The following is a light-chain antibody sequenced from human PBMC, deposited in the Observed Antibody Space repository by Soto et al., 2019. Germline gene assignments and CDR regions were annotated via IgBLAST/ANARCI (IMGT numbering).Light chain of an antibody. Sequence: QSVLTQPPSVSGSPGQSVTISCTGTSSDVGSYNRVSWYQQPPGTAPKLMIYEVSNQPSGVPDRFSGSKSGNTASLTISGLQAEDEADYYCSSYTSSNIVVFGGGTKLTVL. CDR2: EVS. V-gene: IGLV2-18*02. CDR1: SSDVGSYNR. J-gene: IGLJ2*01. CDR3: SSYTSSNIVV.